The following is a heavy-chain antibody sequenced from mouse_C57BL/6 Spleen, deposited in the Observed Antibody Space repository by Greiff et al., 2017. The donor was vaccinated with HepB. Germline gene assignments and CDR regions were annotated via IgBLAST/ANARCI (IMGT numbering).Heavy chain of an antibody. V-gene: IGHV1-54*01. CDR2: INPGSGGT. D-gene: IGHD1-2*01. J-gene: IGHJ3*01. CDR1: GYAFTNYL. CDR3: ARDTTARFAY. Sequence: QVQLQQSGAELVRPGTSVKVSCKASGYAFTNYLIEWVKQRPGQGLEWIGVINPGSGGTNYNEKFKGKATLTADKSSSTAYMQLSSLTSEDSAVYFCARDTTARFAYWGQGTLVTVSA.